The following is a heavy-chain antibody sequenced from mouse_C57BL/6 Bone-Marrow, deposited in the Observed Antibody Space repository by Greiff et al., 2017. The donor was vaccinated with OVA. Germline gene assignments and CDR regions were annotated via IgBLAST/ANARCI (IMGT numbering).Heavy chain of an antibody. CDR2: INPNYGTT. CDR3: ARRDYYGSSGYFDY. D-gene: IGHD1-1*01. Sequence: EVQLQESGPELVKPGASVKISCKASGYSFTDYNMNWVKQSNGKSLEWIGVINPNYGTTSYNQKFKGKATLTVDQSSSTAYMQLNSLTSEDSAVYYCARRDYYGSSGYFDYWGQGTTLTVSS. J-gene: IGHJ2*01. CDR1: GYSFTDYN. V-gene: IGHV1-39*01.